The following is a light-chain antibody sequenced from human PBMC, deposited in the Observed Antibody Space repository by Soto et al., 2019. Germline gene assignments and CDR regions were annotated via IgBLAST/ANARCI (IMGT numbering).Light chain of an antibody. J-gene: IGKJ5*01. V-gene: IGKV1-16*01. Sequence: IQMTQSPSSLSASVGDRVTITCRASQDISNYLAWIQQKPGEAPKSLIYGASNLHSGVPSRFSASDSGPDFTLTISDLQADDFGTYYCQQYHSYPVTFGQGTRLEIK. CDR2: GAS. CDR3: QQYHSYPVT. CDR1: QDISNY.